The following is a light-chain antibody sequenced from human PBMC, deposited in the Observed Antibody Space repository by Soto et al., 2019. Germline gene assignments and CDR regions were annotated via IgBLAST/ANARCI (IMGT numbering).Light chain of an antibody. V-gene: IGKV3-20*01. J-gene: IGKJ1*01. CDR3: QQYASSVT. CDR1: QSVSSTF. Sequence: PGERATLSCRASQSVSSTFFAWYQLTPGQAPRLLIYGASNSATGIPDRFSGSGSGTDFTLTISRLEPEDFAVYYCQQYASSVTFGQGTKVEIK. CDR2: GAS.